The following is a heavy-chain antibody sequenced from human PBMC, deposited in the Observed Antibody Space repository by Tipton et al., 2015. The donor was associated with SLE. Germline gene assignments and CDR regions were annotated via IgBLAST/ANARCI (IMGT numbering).Heavy chain of an antibody. J-gene: IGHJ4*02. CDR2: INPKSGDT. CDR1: GYTFTSYG. V-gene: IGHV1-2*06. Sequence: QLVQSGPEVKKPGASVKVSCKASGYTFTSYGISWVRQAPGQGLEWMGRINPKSGDTDYAQKFQGRVTMTRDTSISTAYMELSRLRSDDTAVYYCARDRFWGQGTLVTVSS. CDR3: ARDRF.